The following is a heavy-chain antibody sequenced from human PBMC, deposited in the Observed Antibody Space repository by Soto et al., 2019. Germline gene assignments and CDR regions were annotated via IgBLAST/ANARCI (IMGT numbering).Heavy chain of an antibody. CDR1: GFTFSSYS. V-gene: IGHV3-21*01. CDR3: ARPLYYYGSGSSCFDY. CDR2: ISSSSSYI. D-gene: IGHD3-10*01. Sequence: EVQLVESGGGLVKPGGSLRLSCAASGFTFSSYSMNWVRQAPGKGLEWVSSISSSSSYIYYADSVKGRFTISRDNAKNSLYLQMNSLRAEDKAVYYCARPLYYYGSGSSCFDYWGQGSLVTVSS. J-gene: IGHJ4*02.